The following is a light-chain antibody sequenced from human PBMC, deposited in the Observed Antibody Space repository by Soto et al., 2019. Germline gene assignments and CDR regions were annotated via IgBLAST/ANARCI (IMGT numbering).Light chain of an antibody. Sequence: DIQMTQSPSTLSASVGDRVTITCRASQSISSWLAWYQQKPGKAPKLLIYKASSLEGGIPSRFSGSGSETEFTLTISSLQAEDFATYYCQQYNSYQHTFGQGTKLEIK. CDR2: KAS. J-gene: IGKJ2*01. CDR1: QSISSW. CDR3: QQYNSYQHT. V-gene: IGKV1-5*03.